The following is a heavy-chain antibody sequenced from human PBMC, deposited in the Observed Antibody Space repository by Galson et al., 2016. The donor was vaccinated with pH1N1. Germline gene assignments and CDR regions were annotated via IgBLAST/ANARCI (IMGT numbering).Heavy chain of an antibody. Sequence: LSLTCSVSGVSISGYYWGWIRPSPGKGLDYVGYIYYNGHTNYSPSLKSRVTMSLDMSKNQFSLKLTSVTAADTAVYFCARSGSRYGSDAFDMWGQGTTVTVSS. V-gene: IGHV4-59*01. J-gene: IGHJ3*02. CDR3: ARSGSRYGSDAFDM. D-gene: IGHD5-18*01. CDR2: IYYNGHT. CDR1: GVSISGYY.